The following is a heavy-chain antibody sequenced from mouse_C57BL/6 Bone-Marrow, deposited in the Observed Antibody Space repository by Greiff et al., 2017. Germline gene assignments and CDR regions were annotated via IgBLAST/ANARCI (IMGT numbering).Heavy chain of an antibody. D-gene: IGHD4-1*01. CDR3: ARRVGREYAMDY. CDR2: INPNNGGT. Sequence: VQLQQSGPELVKPGASVKIPCKASGYTFTDYNMDWVKQSHGKSLEWIGDINPNNGGTIYNQKFKGKATLTVDKSSSTAYMELRSLTSEDSAVYFCARRVGREYAMDYWGQGTSVTVSS. CDR1: GYTFTDYN. V-gene: IGHV1-18*01. J-gene: IGHJ4*01.